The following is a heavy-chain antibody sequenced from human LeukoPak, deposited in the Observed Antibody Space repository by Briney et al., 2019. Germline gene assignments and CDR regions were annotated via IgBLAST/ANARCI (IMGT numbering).Heavy chain of an antibody. CDR1: GYTFTGYY. J-gene: IGHJ3*01. CDR3: SRDRADGSMNAFDV. Sequence: ASVKVSCKASGYTFTGYYIHWVRQAPGQGLEWMGWINPNGGATRFAQKFQGRVTTTRDTSISTAYMDLSSLRSDDTAVYYCSRDRADGSMNAFDVWGQGTLVTVSS. CDR2: INPNGGAT. D-gene: IGHD3-22*01. V-gene: IGHV1-2*02.